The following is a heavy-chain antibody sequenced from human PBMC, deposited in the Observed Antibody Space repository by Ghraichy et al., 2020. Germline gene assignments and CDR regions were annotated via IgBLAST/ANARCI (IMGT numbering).Heavy chain of an antibody. CDR3: ARDVCSSSSCYSHWFDP. V-gene: IGHV1-2*02. J-gene: IGHJ5*02. Sequence: ASVKVSCKASGYTFTGYYIHWVRQAPGQGLEWMGWISPNSGGTNYAQKFQGRVIMTRDTSISTAYMELSSLRSDDTAVYYCARDVCSSSSCYSHWFDPWGQGTLVTVSS. CDR2: ISPNSGGT. D-gene: IGHD2-2*02. CDR1: GYTFTGYY.